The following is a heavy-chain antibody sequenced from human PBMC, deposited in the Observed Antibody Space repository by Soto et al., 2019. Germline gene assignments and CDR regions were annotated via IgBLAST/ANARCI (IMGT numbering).Heavy chain of an antibody. CDR1: GGSFSGYY. Sequence: QVQLQQWGAGLLKPSETLSLTCAVYGGSFSGYYWSWIRQPPGKGLEWIGEINHSGSTNYNPSLKSRATISVDTSKNQFSLKLSSVTAADTAVYYWARVTGRYYYGMDVWGQGTTVTVSS. CDR3: ARVTGRYYYGMDV. J-gene: IGHJ6*02. CDR2: INHSGST. V-gene: IGHV4-34*01.